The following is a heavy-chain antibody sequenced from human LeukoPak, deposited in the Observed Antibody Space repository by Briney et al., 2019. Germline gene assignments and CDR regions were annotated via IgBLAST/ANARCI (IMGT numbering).Heavy chain of an antibody. J-gene: IGHJ4*02. CDR1: GYTFTSYG. CDR2: ISAYNGNT. Sequence: EASVKVSCKASGYTFTSYGISWVRQAPGQGLEWMGWISAYNGNTNYAQKLQGRATMTTDTSTSTAYMELRSLRSDDTAVYYCARDYDFWSGYYKGTNFDYWGQGTLVTVSS. V-gene: IGHV1-18*01. CDR3: ARDYDFWSGYYKGTNFDY. D-gene: IGHD3-3*01.